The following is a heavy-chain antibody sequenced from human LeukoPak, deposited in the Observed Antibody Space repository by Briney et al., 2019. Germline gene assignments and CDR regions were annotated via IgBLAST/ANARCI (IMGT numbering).Heavy chain of an antibody. V-gene: IGHV3-11*01. Sequence: PGRSLRLSCAASGFTFSDYYTSWIRPAPGGGLEWVSYIRSSGSTIYYTDSVKGRFTISSDNAKNSLYLQMNSLRAEDTAVYYCARDSGGRYSSSYFDYWGQGTLVTVSS. CDR3: ARDSGGRYSSSYFDY. D-gene: IGHD6-13*01. J-gene: IGHJ4*02. CDR2: IRSSGSTI. CDR1: GFTFSDYY.